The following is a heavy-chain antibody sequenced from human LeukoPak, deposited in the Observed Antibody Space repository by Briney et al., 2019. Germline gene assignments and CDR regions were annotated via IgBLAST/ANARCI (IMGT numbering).Heavy chain of an antibody. CDR2: ISSSSSYI. V-gene: IGHV3-21*01. CDR3: ARASQGGITMVRGVIISDFRYGMDV. J-gene: IGHJ6*02. CDR1: GFTFSSYS. Sequence: KPGGSLRLSCAASGFTFSSYSMNWVRQAPGKGLEWVSSISSSSSYIYHADSVKGRFTISRDNAKNSLYLQMNSLRAEDTAVYYCARASQGGITMVRGVIISDFRYGMDVWGQGTTVTVSS. D-gene: IGHD3-10*01.